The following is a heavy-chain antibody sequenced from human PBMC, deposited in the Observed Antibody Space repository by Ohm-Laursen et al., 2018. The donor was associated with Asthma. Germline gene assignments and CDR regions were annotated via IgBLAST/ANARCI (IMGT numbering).Heavy chain of an antibody. CDR3: ARDYNSGSYYNY. Sequence: SLRLSCTASGFTFSSYGMHWVRQAPGKGLEWVAVISYDGSNKYYADSVKGRFTISRDNSKNTLYLQMNSLRAEDTAVYYCARDYNSGSYYNYWGQGTLVTVSS. D-gene: IGHD1-26*01. J-gene: IGHJ4*02. CDR1: GFTFSSYG. CDR2: ISYDGSNK. V-gene: IGHV3-30*03.